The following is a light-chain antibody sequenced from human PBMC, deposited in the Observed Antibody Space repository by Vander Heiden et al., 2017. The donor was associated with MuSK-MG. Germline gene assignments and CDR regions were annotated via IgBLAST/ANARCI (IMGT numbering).Light chain of an antibody. J-gene: IGKJ1*01. CDR3: QWSHSFPRT. V-gene: IGKV1-39*01. Sequence: DIQMTQSPSSLSASVGDRVTITCRASQSITNSLNWYQHKPGKAPNLLIYAASTLQSGVPSRFTGTGSGTDFTLTISRLQPEDIASYYSQWSHSFPRTFGQGTRVDMK. CDR1: QSITNS. CDR2: AAS.